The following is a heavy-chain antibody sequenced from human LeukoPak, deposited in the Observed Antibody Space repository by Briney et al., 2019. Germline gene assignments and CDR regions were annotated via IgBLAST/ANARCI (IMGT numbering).Heavy chain of an antibody. V-gene: IGHV4-59*08. CDR2: IFYTGST. Sequence: SETLSLTCTVSGGSISSYSWSWIRQPPGKGLEWIGDIFYTGSTNYNPSLKRRLIISADTCKNQFSLNLNSVAGADTAVYYCARHVGNTAMDFDYWGQGTLVTVSS. D-gene: IGHD5-18*01. J-gene: IGHJ4*02. CDR1: GGSISSYS. CDR3: ARHVGNTAMDFDY.